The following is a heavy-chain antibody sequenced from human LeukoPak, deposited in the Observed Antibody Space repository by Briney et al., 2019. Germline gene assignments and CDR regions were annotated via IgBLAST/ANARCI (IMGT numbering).Heavy chain of an antibody. V-gene: IGHV3-33*01. CDR3: ARDWRTNSFDY. J-gene: IGHJ4*02. Sequence: GGSLRLSCAASEFTFTTYGMHWVRQAPGKGLEWVAFIYYDGSNIYYADYVKGRFTISRDISKNTLYLQMDSLRAEDTAIYYCARDWRTNSFDYWGQGTLATVSS. CDR1: EFTFTTYG. D-gene: IGHD1-1*01. CDR2: IYYDGSNI.